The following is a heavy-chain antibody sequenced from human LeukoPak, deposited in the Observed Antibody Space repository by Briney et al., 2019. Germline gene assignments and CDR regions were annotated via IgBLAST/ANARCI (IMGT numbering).Heavy chain of an antibody. J-gene: IGHJ3*02. CDR2: IKLDGSQK. CDR1: GFMFSSYW. V-gene: IGHV3-7*05. Sequence: GGSLRLSCAASGFMFSSYWMSWVRQTPGKGLEWVANIKLDGSQKYYVDSVKGRFAISRDNAKSSLSLQMNSLRSEDTAVYYCARDGMGVIKAFDIWGQGTMVTVSS. CDR3: ARDGMGVIKAFDI. D-gene: IGHD3-10*01.